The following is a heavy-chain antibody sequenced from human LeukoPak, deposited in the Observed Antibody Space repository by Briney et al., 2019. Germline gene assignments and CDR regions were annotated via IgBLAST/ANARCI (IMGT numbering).Heavy chain of an antibody. CDR2: IRSKAYGGTT. J-gene: IGHJ4*02. V-gene: IGHV3-49*03. CDR3: TRYRETWFGELRFDY. Sequence: LSGGSLRLSCTASAFTFGDYAMSWFRQAPGKGLEWVGFIRSKAYGGTTEYAASVKCRFTISRDDSKSIAYLQMNSLKTEDTAVYYCTRYRETWFGELRFDYWGQGTLVTVSS. D-gene: IGHD3-10*01. CDR1: AFTFGDYA.